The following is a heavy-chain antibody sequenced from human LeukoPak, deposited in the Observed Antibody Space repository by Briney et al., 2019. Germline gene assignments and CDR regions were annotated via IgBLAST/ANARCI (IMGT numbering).Heavy chain of an antibody. V-gene: IGHV4-39*01. CDR2: ISYSEST. Sequence: PSETLSLTCTVAGGSFSSNTYYWGWIRQPPGKGLEWIESISYSESTYYNPSLKSRVTISVDTSKNQFSLELLSVAAADTAVYHCARHVGPDTRITMLRGVSFPRYNNWFDPWGQGTLVTVSS. CDR3: ARHVGPDTRITMLRGVSFPRYNNWFDP. CDR1: GGSFSSNTYY. D-gene: IGHD3-10*01. J-gene: IGHJ5*02.